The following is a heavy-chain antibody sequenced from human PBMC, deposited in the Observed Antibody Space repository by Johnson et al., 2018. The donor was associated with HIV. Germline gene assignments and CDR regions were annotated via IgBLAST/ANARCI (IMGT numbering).Heavy chain of an antibody. CDR3: ARDFFDSTTYPRRGQADAFDI. V-gene: IGHV3-7*05. CDR1: GFTFTSYW. J-gene: IGHJ3*02. CDR2: INHDGSEK. Sequence: VQLVESGGGLVQPGGSLRLSCAASGFTFTSYWMSWVRQAPGKGLEWVANINHDGSEKYFVDSVKGRFTLSRDNAKNSLFLQMNSLRAEDTAVYYCARDFFDSTTYPRRGQADAFDIWGQGTMVTVSS. D-gene: IGHD2/OR15-2a*01.